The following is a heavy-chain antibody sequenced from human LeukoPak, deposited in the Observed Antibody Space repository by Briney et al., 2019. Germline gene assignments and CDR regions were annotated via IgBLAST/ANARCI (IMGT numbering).Heavy chain of an antibody. CDR2: IGTYGGDT. J-gene: IGHJ4*02. D-gene: IGHD3-22*01. CDR3: ARDLWNFYDDSGYNRDFDF. Sequence: ASVKVSCKATSRISWVRQAPGQGLEWMGWIGTYGGDTYYAQKFQGRITVTTDTSTSTVYMELRILRSDDTVVYYCARDLWNFYDDSGYNRDFDFWGRGTLDTVSS. CDR1: TSR. V-gene: IGHV1-18*01.